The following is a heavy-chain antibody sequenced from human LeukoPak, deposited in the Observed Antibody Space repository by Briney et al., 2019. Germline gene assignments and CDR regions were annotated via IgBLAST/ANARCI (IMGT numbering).Heavy chain of an antibody. D-gene: IGHD3-22*01. Sequence: ASVKVSCKSSGYTFTSYYMHWVRQAPGQGLEWMGIINPGGGSTSYAQKFQGRVTMTRDMSTSTVYMELSSLRSEDTAVYYCARDRFITMIVGGGSLALDIWGQGTMVTVSS. J-gene: IGHJ3*02. CDR2: INPGGGST. CDR1: GYTFTSYY. V-gene: IGHV1-46*01. CDR3: ARDRFITMIVGGGSLALDI.